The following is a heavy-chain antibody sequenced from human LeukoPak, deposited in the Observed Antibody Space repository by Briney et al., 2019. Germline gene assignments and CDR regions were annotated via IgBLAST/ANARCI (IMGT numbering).Heavy chain of an antibody. Sequence: GGSLRLSCAASGFTVSSNYMSWVRQAPGKGLEWVSVIYSGGSTYYADSVKGRFTISRDNSKNTLYLQMNSLRAEDTAVYYCARNGSEAASYCDSWGQGTLVTVSS. J-gene: IGHJ4*02. CDR1: GFTVSSNY. V-gene: IGHV3-66*01. D-gene: IGHD6-25*01. CDR3: ARNGSEAASYCDS. CDR2: IYSGGST.